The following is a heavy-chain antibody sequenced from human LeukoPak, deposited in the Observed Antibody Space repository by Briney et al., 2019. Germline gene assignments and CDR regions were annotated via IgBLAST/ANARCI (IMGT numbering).Heavy chain of an antibody. J-gene: IGHJ3*02. CDR3: ARSLAAAGTGVGAFDI. V-gene: IGHV4-38-2*02. Sequence: SETLSLTCTVSGYSISNGYYWGWIRQPPGKGLEWIGEINHSGSTNYNPSLKSRVTISVDTSKNQFSLKLSSVTAADTAVYYCARSLAAAGTGVGAFDIWGQGTMVTVSS. D-gene: IGHD6-13*01. CDR2: INHSGST. CDR1: GYSISNGYY.